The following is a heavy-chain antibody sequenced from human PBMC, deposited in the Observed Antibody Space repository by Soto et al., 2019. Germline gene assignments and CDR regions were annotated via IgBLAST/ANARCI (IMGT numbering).Heavy chain of an antibody. J-gene: IGHJ4*02. D-gene: IGHD3-9*01. CDR3: ARHASILTGYPFDY. CDR2: IYYSGST. CDR1: GGSITSYY. V-gene: IGHV4-59*01. Sequence: PSETLSLTCTVSGGSITSYYWSWIRQPPGTGLAWIGYIYYSGSTNYNPALKSRVTISVDTSRDQFSLNLRSVTAADTDVYYCARHASILTGYPFDYWGQGTLVTVS.